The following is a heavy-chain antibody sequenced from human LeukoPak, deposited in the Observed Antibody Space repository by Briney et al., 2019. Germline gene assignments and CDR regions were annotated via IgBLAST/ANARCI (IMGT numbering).Heavy chain of an antibody. V-gene: IGHV3-30*02. CDR1: GFTFSSYG. Sequence: GGSLRLSCAASGFTFSSYGMHWVRQAPGKGLEWAAFIRYDGSNKYYADSVKGRFTISRDNSKNTLYLQMNSLRAEDTAVYYCAKQATRELLYWGQGTLVTVSS. CDR3: AKQATRELLY. D-gene: IGHD1-26*01. J-gene: IGHJ4*02. CDR2: IRYDGSNK.